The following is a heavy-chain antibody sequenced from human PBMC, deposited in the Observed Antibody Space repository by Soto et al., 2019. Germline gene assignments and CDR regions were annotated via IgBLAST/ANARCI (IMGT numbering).Heavy chain of an antibody. CDR3: AKAMYSRSWYGRDYYYYGMDV. CDR2: ISYDGSNK. CDR1: GFTFSSYG. J-gene: IGHJ6*02. V-gene: IGHV3-30*18. D-gene: IGHD6-13*01. Sequence: GGSLRLSGAASGFTFSSYGMHWVRQAPGKGLERVAVISYDGSNKYYADSVKGRFTISRDNSKNTLYLQMNSLRPEDTAVYYCAKAMYSRSWYGRDYYYYGMDVWGQGSTVTVSS.